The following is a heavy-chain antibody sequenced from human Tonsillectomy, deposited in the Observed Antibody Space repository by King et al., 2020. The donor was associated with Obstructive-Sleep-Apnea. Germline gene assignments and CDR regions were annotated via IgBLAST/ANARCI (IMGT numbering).Heavy chain of an antibody. Sequence: VQLQESGPGLVKPSETLSLTCTVSGGSISSYNWSWIRQPPGKGLEWIGDIYYSGSTNYNPSLKSRGTISVDTSKNQFSLKLSSVTAADTAVYYCSGAGXXXLLLGYXGXGXLXTVSS. J-gene: IGHJ4*02. CDR2: IYYSGST. CDR3: SGAGXXXLLLGY. V-gene: IGHV4-59*01. D-gene: IGHD4-23*01. CDR1: GGSISSYN.